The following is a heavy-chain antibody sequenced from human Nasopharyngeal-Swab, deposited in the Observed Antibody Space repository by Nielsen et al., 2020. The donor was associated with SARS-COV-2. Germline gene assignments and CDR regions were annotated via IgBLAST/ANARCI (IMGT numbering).Heavy chain of an antibody. CDR1: GGTFSSYA. Sequence: SVKVSCKASGGTFSSYAISWVRQAPGQGLEWMGRIIPILGIANYAQKFQGRVTITADKSPSTAYLELSSLSSEDTAVYYCARYYSNYHFWYFDLWGRGTLVTVSS. D-gene: IGHD4-11*01. J-gene: IGHJ2*01. CDR2: IIPILGIA. CDR3: ARYYSNYHFWYFDL. V-gene: IGHV1-69*04.